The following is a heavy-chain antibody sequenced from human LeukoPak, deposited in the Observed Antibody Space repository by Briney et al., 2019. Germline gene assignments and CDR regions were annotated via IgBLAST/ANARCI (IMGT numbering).Heavy chain of an antibody. CDR1: GSSFTSYW. CDR2: IYPGDSDT. Sequence: GGSLQISCKGSGSSFTSYWIGWVRQLPGKGLEWMGIIYPGDSDTRYSPSFQGQVTISADKSISTAYLQWSSLKASVTAMYYCARQNYDFWSGYSDYFDYWGRGTLVTVSS. CDR3: ARQNYDFWSGYSDYFDY. J-gene: IGHJ4*02. D-gene: IGHD3-3*01. V-gene: IGHV5-51*01.